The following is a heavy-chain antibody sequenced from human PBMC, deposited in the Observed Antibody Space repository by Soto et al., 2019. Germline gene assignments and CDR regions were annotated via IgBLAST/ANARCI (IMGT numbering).Heavy chain of an antibody. CDR2: VNAYNGNT. D-gene: IGHD6-13*01. CDR1: GYTFTSFV. J-gene: IGHJ4*02. CDR3: PSVAAGIAAHVI. Sequence: QVQLVQSGSEVKKPGASVKVSCKASGYTFTSFVVNWVRQAPGQGLEWMGWVNAYNGNTNYAQKLKNTVTLTAATSTSTAYMEEKCLRAAETSVYYCPSVAAGIAAHVIWGQGTLVT. V-gene: IGHV1-18*01.